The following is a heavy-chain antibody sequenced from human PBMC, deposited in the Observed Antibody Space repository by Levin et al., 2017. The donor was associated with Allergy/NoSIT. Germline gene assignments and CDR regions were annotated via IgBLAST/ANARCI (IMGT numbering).Heavy chain of an antibody. CDR2: ISGSGGST. Sequence: SGGSLRLSCAASGFTFSSYAMSWVRQAPGKGLEWVSAISGSGGSTYYADSVKGRFTISRDNSKNTLYLQMNSLRAEDTAVYYCAKDFGELLWFRELPDDAFDIWGQGTMVTVSS. CDR3: AKDFGELLWFRELPDDAFDI. V-gene: IGHV3-23*01. CDR1: GFTFSSYA. D-gene: IGHD3-10*01. J-gene: IGHJ3*02.